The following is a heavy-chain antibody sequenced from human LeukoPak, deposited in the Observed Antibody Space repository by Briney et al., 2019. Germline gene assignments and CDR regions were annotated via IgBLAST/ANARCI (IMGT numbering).Heavy chain of an antibody. J-gene: IGHJ4*02. Sequence: PSETLSLTCTVSGGAMSGYYWTWIRQSPGRRLEWIAYIHYSGSTNYNPSLKSRVTISVDTSKNQFSLRLNSVTAADTAVYYCARLRGNYFPDYWGQGTLVTVSP. V-gene: IGHV4-59*01. CDR3: ARLRGNYFPDY. D-gene: IGHD4-11*01. CDR1: GGAMSGYY. CDR2: IHYSGST.